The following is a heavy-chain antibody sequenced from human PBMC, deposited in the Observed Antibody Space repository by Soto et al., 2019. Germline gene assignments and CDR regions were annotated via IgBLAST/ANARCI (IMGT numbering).Heavy chain of an antibody. J-gene: IGHJ4*02. CDR3: PKAGGNSYGYQFVEQ. V-gene: IGHV3-23*01. D-gene: IGHD5-18*01. CDR2: IGGGGGDT. CDR1: RFTFSSST. Sequence: PAGSLRLSCAASRFTFSSSTITVACQATGKGLEWVSAIGGGGGDTNYADSVKGRFTISRDNSKNTLYLQMNSLRAGDTAVYYCPKAGGNSYGYQFVEQWGQGTLVPGSS.